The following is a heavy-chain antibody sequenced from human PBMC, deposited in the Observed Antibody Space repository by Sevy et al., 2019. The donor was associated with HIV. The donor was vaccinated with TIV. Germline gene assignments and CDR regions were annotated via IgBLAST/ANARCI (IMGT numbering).Heavy chain of an antibody. CDR2: ISAYNGNT. J-gene: IGHJ6*03. D-gene: IGHD1-26*01. CDR3: ARVNTGIVGATGDYYYYYMDV. CDR1: GYTFTSYG. Sequence: ASVKVSCKASGYTFTSYGISWVRQAPGQGLEWMGWISAYNGNTNYARTLQGRVTMTTDTSTSTAYMELRSLRSDDTAVYYCARVNTGIVGATGDYYYYYMDVWGKGTTVTVSS. V-gene: IGHV1-18*04.